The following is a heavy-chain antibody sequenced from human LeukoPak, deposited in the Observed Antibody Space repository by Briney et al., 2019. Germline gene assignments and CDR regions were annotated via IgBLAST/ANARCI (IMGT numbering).Heavy chain of an antibody. D-gene: IGHD3-9*01. J-gene: IGHJ3*02. CDR1: GGSTSSYY. CDR3: ARDGDYDILTGYLHAFDI. V-gene: IGHV4-4*07. Sequence: PSETLSLTCTVSGGSTSSYYWSWIRQPAGKGLEWIGRIYTSGSTNYNPSLKSRVTMSVDTSKNQFSLKLSSVTAADTAVYYCARDGDYDILTGYLHAFDIWGQGTMVTVSS. CDR2: IYTSGST.